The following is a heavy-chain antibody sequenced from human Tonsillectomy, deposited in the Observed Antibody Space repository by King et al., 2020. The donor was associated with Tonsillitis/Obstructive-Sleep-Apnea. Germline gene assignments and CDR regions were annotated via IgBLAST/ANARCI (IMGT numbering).Heavy chain of an antibody. CDR2: IFYSGST. J-gene: IGHJ4*02. CDR1: GDSISSYY. Sequence: VQLQESGPGLVKPSETLSLSCTVSGDSISSYYWSWIRQPPGKGLEWVGNIFYSGSTNYTPSLKSRVTISVDTSKNQFSLKLTSVTAADTAVYYCASMPPHLIAMADYYFDYWGQGTLVTVSS. CDR3: ASMPPHLIAMADYYFDY. V-gene: IGHV4-59*08. D-gene: IGHD6-19*01.